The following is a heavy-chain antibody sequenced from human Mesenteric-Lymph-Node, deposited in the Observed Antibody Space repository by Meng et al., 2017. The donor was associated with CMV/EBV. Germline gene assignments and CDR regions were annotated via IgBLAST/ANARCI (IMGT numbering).Heavy chain of an antibody. CDR2: ISAYNGNT. J-gene: IGHJ4*02. D-gene: IGHD6-13*01. V-gene: IGHV1-18*01. CDR3: ASGPGIAAAGDLDY. Sequence: SGYTVTSYVISWVRQAPGQGLEWMGWISAYNGNTNYAQKLQGRVTMTTDTSTSTAYMELRSLRSDDTAMYYCASGPGIAAAGDLDYWGQGTLVTVSS. CDR1: GYTVTSYV.